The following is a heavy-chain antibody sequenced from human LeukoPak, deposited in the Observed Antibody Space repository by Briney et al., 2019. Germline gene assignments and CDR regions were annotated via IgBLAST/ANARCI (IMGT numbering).Heavy chain of an antibody. D-gene: IGHD1-1*01. CDR3: ARDLSDNWYSFGF. CDR2: INWGGGNT. J-gene: IGHJ4*02. Sequence: GGSLRLSCAASGFTFGDYGMSWVRQAPGKGLEWVSSINWGGGNTFYADSVKGRFTISRDNGKNSPYLQINSLRVEDTALYCCARDLSDNWYSFGFWGQGTLVTVSS. CDR1: GFTFGDYG. V-gene: IGHV3-20*04.